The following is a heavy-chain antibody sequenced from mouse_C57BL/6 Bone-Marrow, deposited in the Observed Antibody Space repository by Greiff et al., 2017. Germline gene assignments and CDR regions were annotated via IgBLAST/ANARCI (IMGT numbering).Heavy chain of an antibody. D-gene: IGHD1-1*01. CDR2: IYPGDGDT. CDR3: ARSGYYYGSIYYAMDY. V-gene: IGHV1-82*01. Sequence: VMLVESGPELVKPGASVKISCKASGYAFSSSWMNWVKQRPGKGLEWIGRIYPGDGDTNYNGKFKGKATLTADKSSSTAYMQLSSLTSEDSAVYFCARSGYYYGSIYYAMDYWGQGTSVTGSS. CDR1: GYAFSSSW. J-gene: IGHJ4*01.